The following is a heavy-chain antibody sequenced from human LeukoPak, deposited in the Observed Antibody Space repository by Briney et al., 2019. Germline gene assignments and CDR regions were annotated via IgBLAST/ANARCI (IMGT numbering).Heavy chain of an antibody. CDR3: AREANIATAIVWFDP. V-gene: IGHV4-39*07. Sequence: PSETLSLTCTVSGGSISSSSYYWGWIRQPPRKGLEWIGEINHSGSTNYNPSLKSRVTISIDTSKNQFSLKLSSVTAADTAVYYCAREANIATAIVWFDPWGQGTLVTVSS. CDR2: INHSGST. J-gene: IGHJ5*02. D-gene: IGHD6-13*01. CDR1: GGSISSSSYY.